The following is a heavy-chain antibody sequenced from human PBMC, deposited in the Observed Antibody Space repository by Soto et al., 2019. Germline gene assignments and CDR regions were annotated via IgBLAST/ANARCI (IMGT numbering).Heavy chain of an antibody. J-gene: IGHJ6*03. CDR1: GFTVSSNY. Sequence: EVQLVESGGGLVQPGGSLRLSCAASGFTVSSNYMSWVRQAPGKGLEWVSVIYSGGSTYYADSVKGRFTISRHNSKNTLYLQMNSLRAEGTAVYYCARAPPPGYSSSWYPPDYYYYYMYVWGKGTTVTVSS. V-gene: IGHV3-53*04. D-gene: IGHD6-13*01. CDR3: ARAPPPGYSSSWYPPDYYYYYMYV. CDR2: IYSGGST.